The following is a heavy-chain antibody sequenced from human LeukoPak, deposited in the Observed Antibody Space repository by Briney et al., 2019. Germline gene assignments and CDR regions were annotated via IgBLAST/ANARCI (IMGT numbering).Heavy chain of an antibody. CDR2: IYSGGST. CDR1: GFTVSSNY. D-gene: IGHD1-26*01. J-gene: IGHJ4*02. CDR3: ARVTTLGARIIDY. Sequence: GGSLGLSCAASGFTVSSNYMSWVRQAPGRGLEGVSVIYSGGSTYYADSVKGRVTISRDSSKNTLHLQMNSLRAEDTAVYYCARVTTLGARIIDYWGQGTLVTVSS. V-gene: IGHV3-66*02.